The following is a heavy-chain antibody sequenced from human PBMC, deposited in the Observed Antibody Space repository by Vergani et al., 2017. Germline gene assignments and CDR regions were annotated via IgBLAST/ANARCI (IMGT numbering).Heavy chain of an antibody. Sequence: QVQLVQSGAEVKKPGSSVKVSCKASGGTFSSYTISWVRQAPGQGLEWMGRIIPILGIANYAQKYQGRVTITADKSTSTAYMELSSLRSEDTAVYYCARFVEEFVGVRAYYFDYWGQGTLVTVSS. CDR3: ARFVEEFVGVRAYYFDY. J-gene: IGHJ4*02. V-gene: IGHV1-69*02. D-gene: IGHD3-16*01. CDR2: IIPILGIA. CDR1: GGTFSSYT.